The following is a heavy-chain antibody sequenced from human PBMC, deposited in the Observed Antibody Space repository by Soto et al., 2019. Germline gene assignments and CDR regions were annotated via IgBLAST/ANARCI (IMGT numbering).Heavy chain of an antibody. V-gene: IGHV4-39*01. CDR2: IYYSGST. CDR3: ARGAGYCSGGSCYSVDWFDP. J-gene: IGHJ5*02. CDR1: GDSGGFISSSSYH. Sequence: SETLSLICTVSGDSGGFISSSSYHWGWIRQPPGKGLEWIGNIYYSGSTYYNPSLKSRVTISGDTSKNQFSLRLTSVTAADTAVYYCARGAGYCSGGSCYSVDWFDPWGQGTLVTVSS. D-gene: IGHD2-15*01.